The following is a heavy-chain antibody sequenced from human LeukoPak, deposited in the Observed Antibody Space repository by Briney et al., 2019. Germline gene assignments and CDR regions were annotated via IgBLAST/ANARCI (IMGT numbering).Heavy chain of an antibody. Sequence: ASVKVSCKGSGYTFTGFYMHWVRQAPGQGLEWMGWIDPNIGTTKYSQKFQGRVTMTRDTSISEVYMELSRLRSDDTAVYYCARLLEHYYFDASGYYDDDYWGQGTPIIVSS. J-gene: IGHJ4*02. V-gene: IGHV1-2*02. CDR2: IDPNIGTT. CDR3: ARLLEHYYFDASGYYDDDY. D-gene: IGHD3-22*01. CDR1: GYTFTGFY.